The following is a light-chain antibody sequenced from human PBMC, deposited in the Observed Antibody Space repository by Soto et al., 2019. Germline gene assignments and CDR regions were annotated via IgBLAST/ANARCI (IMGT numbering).Light chain of an antibody. Sequence: QSVLTQPPSVSGAPGQRVTVSCTWSASNIGAGNAVHWYQHLPGTAPKLLIYGNTNRPSGVPDRFSGSKSGTSASLAITGLQAEDEADYYCQSYDSSLSGWVFGGGTKVTGL. V-gene: IGLV1-40*01. CDR3: QSYDSSLSGWV. CDR1: ASNIGAGNA. J-gene: IGLJ3*02. CDR2: GNT.